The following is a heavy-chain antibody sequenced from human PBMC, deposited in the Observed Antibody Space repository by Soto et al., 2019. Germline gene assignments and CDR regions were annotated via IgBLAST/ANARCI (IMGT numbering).Heavy chain of an antibody. CDR2: MDPKSGHT. CDR1: GYTFTTYD. V-gene: IGHV1-8*01. J-gene: IGHJ4*02. CDR3: ARRKGDYYDSSGYHYYFDY. D-gene: IGHD3-22*01. Sequence: ASVKVSCKASGYTFTTYDISWVRQATGQGLEWMGWMDPKSGHTDYAAKFQGRVTMTRNTSISTAYMELSRLRSDDTAVYYCARRKGDYYDSSGYHYYFDYWGQGTLVTVYS.